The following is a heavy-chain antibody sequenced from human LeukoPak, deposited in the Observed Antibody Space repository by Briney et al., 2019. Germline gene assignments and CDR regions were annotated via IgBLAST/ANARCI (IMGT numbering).Heavy chain of an antibody. V-gene: IGHV4-39*07. D-gene: IGHD3-22*01. J-gene: IGHJ5*02. Sequence: SETLSLTCTVSGGSISSSSYYWGWIRQPPGKGLEWIGSIYYSGSTYYNPSLKSRVTISVDTSKNQFSLKLSSVTAADTAVYYCARDMGSSGYWSHNWFDPWGQGTLVTVSS. CDR3: ARDMGSSGYWSHNWFDP. CDR2: IYYSGST. CDR1: GGSISSSSYY.